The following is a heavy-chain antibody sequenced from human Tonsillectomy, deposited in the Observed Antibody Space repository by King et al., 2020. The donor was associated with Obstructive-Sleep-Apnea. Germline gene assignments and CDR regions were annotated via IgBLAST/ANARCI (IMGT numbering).Heavy chain of an antibody. J-gene: IGHJ6*02. V-gene: IGHV4-4*07. D-gene: IGHD6-13*01. Sequence: VQLQESGPGLVKSSETLSLTCTVSRGSISSYYWSWIRQPAGKGLEWIGRIYTSGSTNYNPSLKSRVTMSVDTSKNQFSLKLSSVTAADTAVYYCARDFFSAVQYYYGMDVWGQGTTVTVSS. CDR2: IYTSGST. CDR3: ARDFFSAVQYYYGMDV. CDR1: RGSISSYY.